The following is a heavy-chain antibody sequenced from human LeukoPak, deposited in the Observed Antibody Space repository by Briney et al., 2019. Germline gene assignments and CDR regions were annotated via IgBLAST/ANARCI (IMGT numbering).Heavy chain of an antibody. CDR1: GGSFSGYY. CDR3: ARDQGRDGYNS. J-gene: IGHJ5*02. V-gene: IGHV4-59*01. CDR2: MYYSGNI. Sequence: PSETLSLTCAVYGGSFSGYYWSWIRQPPGKGLEWIGYMYYSGNINYNPSLKSRVTISVDTSKNHFSLKVNSVTAADTAVYYCARDQGRDGYNSWGQGTLVTVSS. D-gene: IGHD5-24*01.